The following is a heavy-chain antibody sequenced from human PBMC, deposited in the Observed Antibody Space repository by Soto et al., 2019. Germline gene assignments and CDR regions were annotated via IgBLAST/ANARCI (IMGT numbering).Heavy chain of an antibody. CDR2: IYSSGST. V-gene: IGHV4-4*07. CDR1: GGSIDNYY. D-gene: IGHD3-3*01. J-gene: IGHJ6*02. CDR3: AREPNLQGDSWTGYLNYGMDV. Sequence: QVQLQESGPGLVKPSETLSLTCTVAGGSIDNYYWSWIRQSAGKGLEWIGHIYSSGSTNYNPSLKSRVTMSVDTSKNQFSLKLSSVTAADTAVYYCAREPNLQGDSWTGYLNYGMDVWGQGTTVTVSS.